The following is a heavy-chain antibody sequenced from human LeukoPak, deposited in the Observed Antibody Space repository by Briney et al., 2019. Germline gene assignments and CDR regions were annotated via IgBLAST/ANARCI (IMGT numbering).Heavy chain of an antibody. CDR3: ARYVWGSYPTFEDY. Sequence: SETLSLTCTVSGGSISSYYWSWIRQPPGKGLEWIGYLYYSGSTYYNPSLKSRVTISLDTSKNQFSLKLSSVIAADTAVYYCARYVWGSYPTFEDYWGQGTLVTVSS. CDR2: LYYSGST. D-gene: IGHD3-16*02. J-gene: IGHJ4*02. CDR1: GGSISSYY. V-gene: IGHV4-59*01.